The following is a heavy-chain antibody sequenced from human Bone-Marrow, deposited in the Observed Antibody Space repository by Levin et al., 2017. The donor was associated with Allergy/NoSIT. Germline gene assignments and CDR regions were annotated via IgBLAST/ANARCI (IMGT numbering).Heavy chain of an antibody. Sequence: GESLKISCAASGFTFSNYNMHWVRQAPGKGLEWVSSISISGNHIYYVDSVKGRFTVSRDNAKNSLYLQMNDLGAEDTAVYFCARQLGNFWSGYNYFDYWGQGTLVTVSS. D-gene: IGHD3-3*01. J-gene: IGHJ4*02. CDR2: ISISGNHI. V-gene: IGHV3-21*01. CDR3: ARQLGNFWSGYNYFDY. CDR1: GFTFSNYN.